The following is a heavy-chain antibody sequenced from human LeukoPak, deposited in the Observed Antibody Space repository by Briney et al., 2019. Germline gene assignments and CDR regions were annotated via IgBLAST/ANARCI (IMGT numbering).Heavy chain of an antibody. V-gene: IGHV7-4-1*02. CDR2: IRTNSGTP. CDR1: GYTFNTSP. J-gene: IGHJ5*02. Sequence: ASVRVSCKTSGYTFNTSPIHWVRQAPGQGLEWMGWIRTNSGTPTYAQAFTGRFVFSLDTSVSTACLHITNLKPGDTAVFFFSRRRRHTRFADGHWFDPWGQGSLVTVSS. CDR3: SRRRRHTRFADGHWFDP. D-gene: IGHD3-9*01.